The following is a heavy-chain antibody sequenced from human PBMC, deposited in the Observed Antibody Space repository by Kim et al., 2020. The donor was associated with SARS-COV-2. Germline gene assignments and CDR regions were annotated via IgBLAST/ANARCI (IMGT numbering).Heavy chain of an antibody. CDR2: VFRDGST. Sequence: SETLSLTCTVSGDSTSSSNYYWGWIRQPPGKGLEWIGNVFRDGSTYYNPSLKSRITVSVDTAKNQFSLKVSSVSAADTAVYYCARQPDYWGQGTLVTVSS. J-gene: IGHJ4*02. CDR3: ARQPDY. V-gene: IGHV4-39*01. CDR1: GDSTSSSNYY.